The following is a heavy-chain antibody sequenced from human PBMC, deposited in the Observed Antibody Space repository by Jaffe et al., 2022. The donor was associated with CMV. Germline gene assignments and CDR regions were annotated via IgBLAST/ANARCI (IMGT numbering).Heavy chain of an antibody. V-gene: IGHV3-49*04. J-gene: IGHJ4*02. CDR2: IRSKAYGGTT. CDR1: GFTFGDYA. D-gene: IGHD5-12*01. Sequence: EVQLVESGGGLVQPGRSLRLSCTASGFTFGDYAMSWVRQAPGKGLEWVGFIRSKAYGGTTEYAASVKGRFTISRDDSKSIAYLQMNSLKTEDTAVYYCTSALDGYEQTPYWTGHDYWGQGTLVTVSS. CDR3: TSALDGYEQTPYWTGHDY.